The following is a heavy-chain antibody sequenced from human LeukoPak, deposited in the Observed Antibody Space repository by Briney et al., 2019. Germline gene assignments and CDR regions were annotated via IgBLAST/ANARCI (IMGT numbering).Heavy chain of an antibody. D-gene: IGHD2-15*01. CDR1: GVTDSSNY. Sequence: GGSLRLSCAASGVTDSSNYVSWVRQAPGKELEWVSVIYSSGSTYYADSVKGRFTISRDNSKNTLYLQMNSLRDEDTAMYYCARDRYCSGGTCHYTFDIWGQGTMVIVSS. CDR3: ARDRYCSGGTCHYTFDI. V-gene: IGHV3-53*01. J-gene: IGHJ3*02. CDR2: IYSSGST.